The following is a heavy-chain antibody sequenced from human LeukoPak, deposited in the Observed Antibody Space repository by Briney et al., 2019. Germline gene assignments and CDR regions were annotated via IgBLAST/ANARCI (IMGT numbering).Heavy chain of an antibody. CDR1: GGTFSSYA. D-gene: IGHD2-15*01. CDR3: ARGLGYCSGGSCYGRYFDY. J-gene: IGHJ4*02. V-gene: IGHV1-69*13. Sequence: ASVKVSCKASGGTFSSYAISWVLQAPGQGLEWMGGIIPIFGTANYAQKFQGRVTITADESTSTAYMELSSLRSEDTAVYYCARGLGYCSGGSCYGRYFDYWGQGTLVTVSS. CDR2: IIPIFGTA.